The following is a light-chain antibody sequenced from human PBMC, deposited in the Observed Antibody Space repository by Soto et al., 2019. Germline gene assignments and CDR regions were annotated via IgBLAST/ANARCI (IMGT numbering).Light chain of an antibody. CDR1: SSDVGGYNY. V-gene: IGLV2-8*02. Sequence: SVLTQPASAYRSPGQSVTISSNRTSSDVGGYNYVSWYQQHPGKAPKLMIYEVRKRPSGVPDRFSGSKSGNTASLTVSGLQAEDEADYYCSSYAGSNWWVFGTGTKVTVL. CDR3: SSYAGSNWWV. J-gene: IGLJ1*01. CDR2: EVR.